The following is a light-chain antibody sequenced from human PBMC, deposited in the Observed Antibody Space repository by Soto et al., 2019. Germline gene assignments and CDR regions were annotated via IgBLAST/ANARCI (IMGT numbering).Light chain of an antibody. CDR1: QSVRSNY. CDR3: QQYGSSPLP. CDR2: DAS. Sequence: EIGLTQSPDTLSLSPGERATLSCRAIQSVRSNYLAWYQQKPGQAPRFLIYDASSRATGIPDRFSGSGSGPDFTLTISRLEPEDFAVYYCQQYGSSPLPFGGGTKVEIK. J-gene: IGKJ4*01. V-gene: IGKV3-20*01.